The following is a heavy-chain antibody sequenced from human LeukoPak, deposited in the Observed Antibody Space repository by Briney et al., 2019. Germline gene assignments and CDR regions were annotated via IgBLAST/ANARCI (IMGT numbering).Heavy chain of an antibody. CDR2: IIPILGIA. V-gene: IGHV1-69*04. Sequence: SLKGACNGSGATWGSESIRGVRESSGQELEWMGRIIPILGIANYAQKFQGRVTITADKSTSTAYMELSSLRSEDTAVYYCARDQEGGHDYWGQGTLVTVSS. D-gene: IGHD6-25*01. CDR3: ARDQEGGHDY. CDR1: GATWGSES. J-gene: IGHJ4*02.